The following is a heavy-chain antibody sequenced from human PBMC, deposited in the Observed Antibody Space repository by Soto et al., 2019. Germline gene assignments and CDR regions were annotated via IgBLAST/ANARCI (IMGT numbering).Heavy chain of an antibody. CDR3: ARLRIATNNYKWFDP. J-gene: IGHJ5*02. Sequence: TSETLSLTCSVSGVALNSGNYYWSWIRQVPGKGLEWIGHIYVTGAVDYNPSLRDRITISQDTSERQFSLNLRLVTAADTAVYYCARLRIATNNYKWFDPWGQGTLVTVSS. V-gene: IGHV4-31*03. CDR2: IYVTGAV. D-gene: IGHD2-21*01. CDR1: GVALNSGNYY.